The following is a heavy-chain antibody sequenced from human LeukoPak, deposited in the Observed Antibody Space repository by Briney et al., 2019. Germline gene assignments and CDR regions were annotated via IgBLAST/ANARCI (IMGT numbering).Heavy chain of an antibody. CDR1: GFTFSSYA. CDR2: ISYDGSNK. J-gene: IGHJ6*02. V-gene: IGHV3-30-3*01. CDR3: ARDWEGGYSYGYYYYYGMDV. Sequence: GGSLRLSCAASGFTFSSYAMHWVRQAPGRGLVWVAVISYDGSNKYYADSVKGRFTISRDNSKNTLYLQMNSLRAEDTAVYYCARDWEGGYSYGYYYYYGMDVWGQGTTVTVSS. D-gene: IGHD5-18*01.